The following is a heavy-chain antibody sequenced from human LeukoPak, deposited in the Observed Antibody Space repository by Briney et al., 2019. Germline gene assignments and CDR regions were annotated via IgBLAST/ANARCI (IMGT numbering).Heavy chain of an antibody. CDR2: VHHTGAT. CDR1: GGSITSDNDH. CDR3: ARRLSYYDY. V-gene: IGHV4-39*01. Sequence: SETLSLTCTVSGGSITSDNDHWDWIHQPPGKGLEWIGSVHHTGATYYNPSLRSRVTISVDTSKNQFSLKVTSVTAADTAAYYCARRLSYYDYWGQGTLVTVSS. D-gene: IGHD2-21*02. J-gene: IGHJ4*02.